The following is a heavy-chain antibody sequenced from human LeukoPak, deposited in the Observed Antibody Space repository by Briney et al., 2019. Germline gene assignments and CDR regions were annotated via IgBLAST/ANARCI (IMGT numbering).Heavy chain of an antibody. D-gene: IGHD3-10*01. V-gene: IGHV4-4*07. CDR3: AKSYGSGSYGYDY. CDR2: IYTSGST. Sequence: PSETLSLTCTVSGGSIDSDYWSWIRQPAGKGLEWIGRIYTSGSTNYNPSLKSRVTISVDTSKSQFSVKLSSVTAADTAVYYCAKSYGSGSYGYDYWGQGILATVSS. CDR1: GGSIDSDY. J-gene: IGHJ4*02.